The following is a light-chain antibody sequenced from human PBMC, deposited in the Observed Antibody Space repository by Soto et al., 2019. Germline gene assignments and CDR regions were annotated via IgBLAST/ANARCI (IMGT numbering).Light chain of an antibody. CDR1: QSMSTNY. CDR3: HQYDSPPLT. Sequence: EIVLAQSPDTLSLSPGERATLSCRTSQSMSTNYLAWYQQKSGQPPRLLIYGASIRATGIPDRFSGSGGGTDFTLIISRLEDDDVVVYYCHQYDSPPLTFGGGTKVEIK. CDR2: GAS. V-gene: IGKV3-20*01. J-gene: IGKJ4*01.